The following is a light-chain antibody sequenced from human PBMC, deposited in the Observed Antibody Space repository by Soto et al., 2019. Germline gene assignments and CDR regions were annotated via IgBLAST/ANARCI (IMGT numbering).Light chain of an antibody. V-gene: IGLV2-14*01. CDR3: TSYSRYRVLV. J-gene: IGLJ3*02. CDR2: EVS. Sequence: QSALTQPASVSGSLGQSITISCTGTSSDIGGYKYVSWYQQHTGKAPKLIIFEVSNRPSGVSDRFSGSNSGNTASLTISGLQAEDEADYYCTSYSRYRVLVFGGGTQLTVL. CDR1: SSDIGGYKY.